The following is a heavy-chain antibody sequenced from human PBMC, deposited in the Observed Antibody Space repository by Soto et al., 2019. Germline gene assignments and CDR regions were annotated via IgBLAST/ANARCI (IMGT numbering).Heavy chain of an antibody. Sequence: SETLSLTCTVSGGSISSSSYYWGWIRQPPGKGLEWIGSIYYSGSTYYNPSLKSRVTISVDTSKNQFSLKLSSVTAADTAVYYCASYYDFWSGYYGDYGMDVWGQGTTVTVSS. J-gene: IGHJ6*02. V-gene: IGHV4-39*01. CDR1: GGSISSSSYY. CDR3: ASYYDFWSGYYGDYGMDV. CDR2: IYYSGST. D-gene: IGHD3-3*01.